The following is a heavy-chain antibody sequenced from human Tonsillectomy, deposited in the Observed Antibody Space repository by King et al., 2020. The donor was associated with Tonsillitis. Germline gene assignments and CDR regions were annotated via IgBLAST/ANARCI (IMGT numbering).Heavy chain of an antibody. CDR2: ISSGSSYI. V-gene: IGHV3-21*06. D-gene: IGHD3-16*01. Sequence: VQLVESGGGLVKPGGSLRLSCEASGFTFSSYSMNWVRQAPGKGLEWVSIISSGSSYIYYADSVKGRFTISRDNAKNSLYLQMNSLRAEDTAVYYCAKTPIAVVTFGGVDSWGQGTLVTVSS. CDR1: GFTFSSYS. CDR3: AKTPIAVVTFGGVDS. J-gene: IGHJ4*02.